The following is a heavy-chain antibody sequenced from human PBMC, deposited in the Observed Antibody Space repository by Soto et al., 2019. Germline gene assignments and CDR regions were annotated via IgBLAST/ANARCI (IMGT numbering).Heavy chain of an antibody. CDR2: IHHSGST. CDR3: ARGNFDY. J-gene: IGHJ4*02. V-gene: IGHV4-4*02. CDR1: GGSISSSNW. Sequence: QVQLQESGPGLVKPSGTLSLTCAVSGGSISSSNWWCSGRQSPEKGLEWIGEIHHSGSTNYNPSLKSRVTISVDRSNNQFSLKLSSVTAADTAVYYCARGNFDYWGPGTLVTVSS.